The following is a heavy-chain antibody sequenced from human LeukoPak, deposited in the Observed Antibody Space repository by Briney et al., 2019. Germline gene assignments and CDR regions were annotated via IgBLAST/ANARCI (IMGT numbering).Heavy chain of an antibody. Sequence: SETLPLTCTVSAGSISNYYWSWIRQPPGKGLEWIGYMYYSGTTNHNPSLKSRVTISVDTSKNQFSLKLSSVTAADTAVYYCARGGQGWPYNWFDPWGQGTLVTVSS. D-gene: IGHD5-24*01. J-gene: IGHJ5*02. CDR2: MYYSGTT. CDR3: ARGGQGWPYNWFDP. CDR1: AGSISNYY. V-gene: IGHV4-59*01.